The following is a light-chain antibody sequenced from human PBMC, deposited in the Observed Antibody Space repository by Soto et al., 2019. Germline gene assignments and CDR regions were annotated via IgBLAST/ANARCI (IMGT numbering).Light chain of an antibody. V-gene: IGKV3-20*01. CDR2: GAS. CDR1: QSVSSTY. Sequence: EIVLTQSPGTLSLSPGQRATLSCRASQSVSSTYLAWYQQKPGQAPRLLIYGASIRATGIPDRFSGSGSGTDFTLTINGLEPEDFAVYFCQQYGSSPLYTFGQGTKLEI. J-gene: IGKJ2*01. CDR3: QQYGSSPLYT.